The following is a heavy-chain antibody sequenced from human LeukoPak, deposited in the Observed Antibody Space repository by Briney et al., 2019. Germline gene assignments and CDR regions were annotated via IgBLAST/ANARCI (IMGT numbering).Heavy chain of an antibody. CDR3: AKEIWPTVTIPGRTYFDY. Sequence: PSETLSLTCTVSGGSISSSSYYWGWIRQAPGKGLEWVSAISGSGGSTYYADSVKGRFTISRDNSKNTLYLQMNSLRAEDTAVYYCAKEIWPTVTIPGRTYFDYWGQGTLVTVSS. CDR2: ISGSGGST. D-gene: IGHD4-17*01. J-gene: IGHJ4*02. V-gene: IGHV3-23*01. CDR1: GGSISSSSYY.